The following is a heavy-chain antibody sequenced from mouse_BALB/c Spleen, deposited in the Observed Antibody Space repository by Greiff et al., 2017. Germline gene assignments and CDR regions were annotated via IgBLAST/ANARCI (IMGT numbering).Heavy chain of an antibody. CDR2: IDPANGNT. CDR3: ARYYCNYYYAMDY. D-gene: IGHD2-1*01. J-gene: IGHJ4*01. V-gene: IGHV14-3*02. Sequence: VQLQQSGAELVKPGASVKLSCTASGFNIKDTYMHWVKQRPEQGLEWIGRIDPANGNTKYDPKFQGKATITADTSSNTAYLQLSSLTSEDTAVYYCARYYCNYYYAMDYWGQGTSVTVSS. CDR1: GFNIKDTY.